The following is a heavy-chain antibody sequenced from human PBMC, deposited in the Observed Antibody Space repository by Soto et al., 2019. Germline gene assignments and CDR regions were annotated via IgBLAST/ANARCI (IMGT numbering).Heavy chain of an antibody. CDR3: ATQTISYTWGV. D-gene: IGHD3-16*01. V-gene: IGHV4-4*02. CDR1: GAPITTTKW. Sequence: QVQLQESGPGLVKPSETLSLTCTVSGAPITTTKWWAWVRLPPGKGLEWIGELSRGDERSSNPSLEGRFTMSLDKSSTHFYLKRTSVTAADTAIYSCATQTISYTWGVWGRGTSVTVSS. J-gene: IGHJ6*02. CDR2: LSRGDER.